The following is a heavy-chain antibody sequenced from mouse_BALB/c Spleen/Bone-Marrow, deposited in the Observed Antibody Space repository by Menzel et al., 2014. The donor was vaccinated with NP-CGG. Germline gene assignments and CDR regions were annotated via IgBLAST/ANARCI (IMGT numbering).Heavy chain of an antibody. CDR1: GFDFSRYW. V-gene: IGHV4-1*02. CDR3: AREIPQGAMDY. Sequence: EVKLMESGGGLVQPGGPLKLSCAASGFDFSRYWMSWVRQAPGKGLEWIGEVNPDSSTINYTPSLKDKFIISRDNAKNTLYLQMSKVRSEDTALYYCAREIPQGAMDYWGQGTSVTVSS. J-gene: IGHJ4*01. CDR2: VNPDSSTI.